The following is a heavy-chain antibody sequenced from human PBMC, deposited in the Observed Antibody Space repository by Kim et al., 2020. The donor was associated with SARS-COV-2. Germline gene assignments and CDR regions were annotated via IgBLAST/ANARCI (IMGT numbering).Heavy chain of an antibody. CDR1: GFTFSSYG. J-gene: IGHJ6*02. CDR3: AKDLEDWLSSYYYYYGMDV. Sequence: GGSLRLSCAASGFTFSSYGMHWVRQAPGKGLEWVAVISYDGSNKYYADSVKGRFTISRDNSKNTLYLQMNSLRAEDTAVYYCAKDLEDWLSSYYYYYGMDVWGQGTTVTVSS. V-gene: IGHV3-30*18. CDR2: ISYDGSNK. D-gene: IGHD3-9*01.